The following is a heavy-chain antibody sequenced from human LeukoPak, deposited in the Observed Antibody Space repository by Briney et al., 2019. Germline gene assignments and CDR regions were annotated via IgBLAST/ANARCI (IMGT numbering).Heavy chain of an antibody. CDR1: GFIFSNYG. V-gene: IGHV3-23*01. J-gene: IGHJ4*02. CDR2: IRGNADTT. D-gene: IGHD3-22*01. CDR3: AKGHADSSGYYYFDS. Sequence: GVSLRLSCAASGFIFSNYGMSWVRQAPGKGLEWVSGIRGNADTTYYADSVKGRFSIFRDNSKNMLYLQMNSLRVEDTAVYYCAKGHADSSGYYYFDSWGQGTLVAVPS.